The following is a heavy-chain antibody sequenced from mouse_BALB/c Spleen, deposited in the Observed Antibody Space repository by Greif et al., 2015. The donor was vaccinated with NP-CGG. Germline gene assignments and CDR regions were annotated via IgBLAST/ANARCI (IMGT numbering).Heavy chain of an antibody. V-gene: IGHV1-7*01. J-gene: IGHJ3*01. Sequence: LQESGAELAKPGASVKMSCKASGYTFTSYWMHWVKQRPGQGLEWIGYINPSTGYTEYNQKSKDKATLTADKSSSTAYMQLSSLTSEDSAVYYCARREVTTAYWGQGTLVTVSA. CDR2: INPSTGYT. D-gene: IGHD2-2*01. CDR1: GYTFTSYW. CDR3: ARREVTTAY.